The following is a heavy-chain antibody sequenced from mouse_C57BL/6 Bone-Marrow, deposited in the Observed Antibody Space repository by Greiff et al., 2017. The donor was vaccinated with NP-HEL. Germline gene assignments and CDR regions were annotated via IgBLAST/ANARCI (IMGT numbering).Heavy chain of an antibody. V-gene: IGHV10-1*01. J-gene: IGHJ4*01. D-gene: IGHD2-5*01. CDR2: IRSKSNNYAT. CDR3: VYSNLGYAMDY. CDR1: GFSFNTYA. Sequence: EVQLVESGGGLVQPKGSLKLSCAASGFSFNTYAMNWVRQAPGKGLEWVARIRSKSNNYATYYADSVKDRFTISRDDSESMLYLQMNNLKTEDTAMYYCVYSNLGYAMDYWGQGTSVTVSS.